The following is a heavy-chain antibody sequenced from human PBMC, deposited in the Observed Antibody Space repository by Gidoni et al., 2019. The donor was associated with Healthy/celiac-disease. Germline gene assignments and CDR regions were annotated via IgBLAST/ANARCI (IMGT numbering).Heavy chain of an antibody. V-gene: IGHV1-8*01. CDR3: ASSSPVVGYDSSGLNY. D-gene: IGHD3-22*01. J-gene: IGHJ4*02. Sequence: QVQLVQSGAEVKKPGASVKVSCKASGYTFTSYDINWVRQATGQGLEWMGWMNPNSGNTGYAQKFQGRVTMTRNTSISTAYMELSSLRSEDTAVYYCASSSPVVGYDSSGLNYWGQGTLVTVSS. CDR2: MNPNSGNT. CDR1: GYTFTSYD.